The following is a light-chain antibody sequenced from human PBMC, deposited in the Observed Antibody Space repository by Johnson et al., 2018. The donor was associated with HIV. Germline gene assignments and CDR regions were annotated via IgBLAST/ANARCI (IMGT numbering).Light chain of an antibody. Sequence: QSVLTQPPSVSAASGQKVDISCSGSSSNIENNYLSWYQQLPHTAPKLLISDNNKRPSGITDRFSGSKSGATATLDITGLQTGDEADYYCGTWDNSLNVYVFGTGTKVTVL. CDR3: GTWDNSLNVYV. V-gene: IGLV1-51*01. J-gene: IGLJ1*01. CDR1: SSNIENNY. CDR2: DNN.